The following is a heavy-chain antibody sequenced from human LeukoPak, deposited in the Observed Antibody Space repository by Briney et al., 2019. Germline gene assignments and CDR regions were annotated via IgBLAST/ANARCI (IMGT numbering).Heavy chain of an antibody. CDR3: ARDRRYFDTGGLGGPDY. Sequence: GGSLGLSCATSGFTFSSYDMHWVRHATGKGLEWVSAIGTAGDTYYPGSVKGRFTISRDNAKNSLYLQMNSLRAEDTAVYYCARDRRYFDTGGLGGPDYWGQGTLVTVSS. CDR2: IGTAGDT. J-gene: IGHJ4*02. D-gene: IGHD2-8*02. CDR1: GFTFSSYD. V-gene: IGHV3-13*01.